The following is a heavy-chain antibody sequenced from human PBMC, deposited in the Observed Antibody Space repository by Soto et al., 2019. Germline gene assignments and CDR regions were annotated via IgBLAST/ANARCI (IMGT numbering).Heavy chain of an antibody. V-gene: IGHV1-8*01. CDR1: GYTFTSYD. CDR2: MNPNSGNT. Sequence: QVQLVQSGAEVKKPGASVKVSCKASGYTFTSYDINWVRQATGQGLEWMGWMNPNSGNTGYAQKFQGGVTMTRNTSRSTAYMELSSLRSEDSAVYYCARWPDGYYYYGMDVWGQGTTVTVSS. CDR3: ARWPDGYYYYGMDV. J-gene: IGHJ6*02.